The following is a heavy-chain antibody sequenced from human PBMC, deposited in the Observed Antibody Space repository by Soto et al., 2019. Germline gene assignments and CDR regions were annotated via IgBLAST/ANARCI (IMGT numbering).Heavy chain of an antibody. Sequence: SVKVSCKASGGTFSSYAISWVRQAPGQGLEWMGGIIPIFGTANYAQKFQGRVTITADESTSTAYMELSSLRSEDTAVYYCARATIVVVPAAMNWFDPWGQGTLVTVSS. D-gene: IGHD2-2*01. CDR1: GGTFSSYA. CDR2: IIPIFGTA. J-gene: IGHJ5*02. CDR3: ARATIVVVPAAMNWFDP. V-gene: IGHV1-69*13.